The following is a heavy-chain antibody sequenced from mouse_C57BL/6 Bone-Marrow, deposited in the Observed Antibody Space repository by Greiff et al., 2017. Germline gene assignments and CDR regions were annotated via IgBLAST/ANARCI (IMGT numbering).Heavy chain of an antibody. CDR1: GYTFTCYW. J-gene: IGHJ3*01. D-gene: IGHD1-1*02. CDR3: ASFDYGGWFAY. Sequence: QVQLQQSGTELVKPGASVKLSCKASGYTFTCYWMHWVKQRPGQGLEWIGNINPSNGGTNYNEKFKSKATLTVDKSSSTAYVQLSSLTSEDAAVYYCASFDYGGWFAYWRQGTLVTVTA. V-gene: IGHV1-53*01. CDR2: INPSNGGT.